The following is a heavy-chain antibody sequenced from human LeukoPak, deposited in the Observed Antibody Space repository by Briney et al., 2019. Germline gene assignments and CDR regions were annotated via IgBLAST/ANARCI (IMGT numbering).Heavy chain of an antibody. CDR3: ARTSGFMDAFDI. D-gene: IGHD3-3*01. Sequence: GGSLRLSCAASGFTFSSYSMNWVRQAPGKGLEWVSSISSSSSYIYYADSVKGRFTISRDNAKNSLYLQMNSLRAEDTAVYYCARTSGFMDAFDIWGQGTMVTVSS. J-gene: IGHJ3*02. CDR2: ISSSSSYI. CDR1: GFTFSSYS. V-gene: IGHV3-21*04.